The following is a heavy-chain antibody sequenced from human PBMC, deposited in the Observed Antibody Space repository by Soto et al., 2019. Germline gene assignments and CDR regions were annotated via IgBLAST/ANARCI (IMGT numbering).Heavy chain of an antibody. J-gene: IGHJ4*02. D-gene: IGHD2-15*01. V-gene: IGHV4-31*03. CDR1: GGSISSGGYY. Sequence: SETLSLTCTVSGGSISSGGYYWSWIRQHPGKGLEWIGYIYYSGSTYNNPSLKSRVTISVDTSKNQFSLKLSSVTAADTAVYYCASSWPHYCSGGSCYSGKFDYWGQGTLVTVSS. CDR2: IYYSGST. CDR3: ASSWPHYCSGGSCYSGKFDY.